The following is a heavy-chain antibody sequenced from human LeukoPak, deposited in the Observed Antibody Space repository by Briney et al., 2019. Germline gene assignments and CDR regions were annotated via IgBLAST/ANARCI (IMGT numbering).Heavy chain of an antibody. CDR3: ARKCFYHSRLMMIIFDY. CDR1: GGSISRGGYY. Sequence: TLSLTCIVSGGSISRGGYYWSGTCQHPGKGLEWLGYIYFSGSIYYSPSIKSLVTISVATSKNQFSLKLSSVTAADAAVYYCARKCFYHSRLMMIIFDYWGQGTPVSVSS. CDR2: IYFSGSI. J-gene: IGHJ4*02. D-gene: IGHD3-22*01. V-gene: IGHV4-31*01.